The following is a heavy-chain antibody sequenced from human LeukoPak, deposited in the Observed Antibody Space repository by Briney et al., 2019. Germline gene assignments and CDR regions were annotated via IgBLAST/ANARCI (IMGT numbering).Heavy chain of an antibody. V-gene: IGHV3-23*01. CDR2: ISGSGGST. J-gene: IGHJ6*02. Sequence: GGSLRLSCAASGFTFSSYAMSWVRQAPGKGLEWVSAISGSGGSTYYADSVKGRFTISRDNSKNTPYLQMNSLRAEDTAVYYCAKILVRGVFAYYYYGMDVWGQGTTVTVSS. CDR3: AKILVRGVFAYYYYGMDV. CDR1: GFTFSSYA. D-gene: IGHD3-10*01.